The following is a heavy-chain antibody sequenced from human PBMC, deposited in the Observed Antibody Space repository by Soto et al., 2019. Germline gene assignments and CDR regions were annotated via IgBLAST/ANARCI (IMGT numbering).Heavy chain of an antibody. CDR1: GYTLVNHG. CDR2: IKVSTGIT. J-gene: IGHJ4*02. CDR3: ARHYSSDWHFVFDS. V-gene: IGHV1-18*01. Sequence: ASVKVSCKASGYTLVNHGVSWVRQAPGQGLEWMGWIKVSTGITNYAGNFQGRVTMPTDTSTSTVYMELRSLRSADTAVYFCARHYSSDWHFVFDSWGQGTRVTVSS. D-gene: IGHD6-19*01.